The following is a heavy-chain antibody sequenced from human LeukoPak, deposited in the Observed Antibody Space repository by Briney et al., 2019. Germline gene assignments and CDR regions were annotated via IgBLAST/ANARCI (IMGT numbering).Heavy chain of an antibody. CDR2: ISYDGSNK. D-gene: IGHD6-13*01. CDR1: GFTFSSYA. CDR3: HAVPIAAADY. Sequence: GGSLRLSCAASGFTFSSYAMHWVRQAPGKGLEWVAVISYDGSNKYYADSVKGRFTISRDNSKNTLYLQMNSLRAEDTAVYYCHAVPIAAADYWGQGTLVTVSS. J-gene: IGHJ4*02. V-gene: IGHV3-30-3*01.